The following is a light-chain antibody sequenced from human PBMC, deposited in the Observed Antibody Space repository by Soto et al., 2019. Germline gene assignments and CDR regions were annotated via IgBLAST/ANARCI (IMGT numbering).Light chain of an antibody. CDR1: SSDVGGYKY. CDR3: SAYAGINNLGV. J-gene: IGLJ1*01. CDR2: EVN. Sequence: QSALTQPPSAPGSPGQSVTLSCTGTSSDVGGYKYVSWYQQHPGKAPKLMIFEVNKRPSGVPDRFSGSKSGNTASLTVSGLQAEDEADYYCSAYAGINNLGVFGTGTKLTVL. V-gene: IGLV2-8*01.